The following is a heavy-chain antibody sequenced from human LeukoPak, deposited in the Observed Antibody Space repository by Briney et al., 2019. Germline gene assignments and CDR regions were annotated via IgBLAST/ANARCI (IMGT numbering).Heavy chain of an antibody. CDR2: IQYSGST. CDR1: GDSIRSYY. CDR3: ARLGALHDAFDV. Sequence: SETPSLTCTVSGDSIRSYYWSWIRQPPGKGLEWIGNIQYSGSTKYNPSLKSRVTISVDTSKNQFSLRVTSLTAADTAVYYCARLGALHDAFDVWGQGTLVTVSS. V-gene: IGHV4-59*12. D-gene: IGHD3-16*01. J-gene: IGHJ3*01.